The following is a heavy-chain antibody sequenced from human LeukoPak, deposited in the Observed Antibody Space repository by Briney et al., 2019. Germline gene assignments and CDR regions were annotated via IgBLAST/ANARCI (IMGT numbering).Heavy chain of an antibody. D-gene: IGHD3-22*01. V-gene: IGHV4-34*01. Sequence: SETLSLTCAVYGGSFSGYYWSWIRQPPGKGLEWIGEINHSGSTNYNPSLKSRVTISVDTSKNQFSLKLSSVTAADTAVYYCARGATYYYDSSGYYPARSYDYWGQGTLVTVSS. CDR2: INHSGST. J-gene: IGHJ4*02. CDR1: GGSFSGYY. CDR3: ARGATYYYDSSGYYPARSYDY.